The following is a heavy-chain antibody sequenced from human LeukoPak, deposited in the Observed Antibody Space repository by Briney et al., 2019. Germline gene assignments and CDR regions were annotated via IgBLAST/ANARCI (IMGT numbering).Heavy chain of an antibody. Sequence: GGSLILSCAASGFTFGSYSMNWVRPAPGKGLEWVSSISSSSSYIYYADSVKGRFTISRDNAKNSLYLQMNSLRAEDTAVYYCARVNWNYVEDYWGQGTLVTASS. J-gene: IGHJ4*02. CDR2: ISSSSSYI. V-gene: IGHV3-21*01. CDR1: GFTFGSYS. D-gene: IGHD1-7*01. CDR3: ARVNWNYVEDY.